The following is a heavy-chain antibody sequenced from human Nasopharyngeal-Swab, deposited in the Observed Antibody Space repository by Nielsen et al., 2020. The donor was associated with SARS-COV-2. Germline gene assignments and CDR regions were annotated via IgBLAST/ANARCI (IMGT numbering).Heavy chain of an antibody. D-gene: IGHD3-10*01. V-gene: IGHV3-33*01. CDR2: IWYGGSET. CDR3: ARDNRGGTLPNWFDT. CDR1: GFTFSSHG. Sequence: GGSLRLSCAVSGFTFSSHGMHWVRQAPGKGLEWVAGIWYGGSETHYAGSVKGRITISRDNSKRMLYLQMDDLRDEDTAIYYCARDNRGGTLPNWFDTWGQGSPVTVSS. J-gene: IGHJ5*02.